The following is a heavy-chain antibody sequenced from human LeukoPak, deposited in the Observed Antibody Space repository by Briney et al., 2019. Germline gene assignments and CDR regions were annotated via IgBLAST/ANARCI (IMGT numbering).Heavy chain of an antibody. CDR1: GGSISSGSYY. J-gene: IGHJ3*02. CDR2: IYTSGST. D-gene: IGHD2-2*01. V-gene: IGHV4-61*02. Sequence: SETLSLTCTVSGGSISSGSYYWSWIRQPAGKGLEWIGRIYTSGSTNYNPSLKSRVAISVDTSKNQFSLNLSSVTAADTAVYFCARKYCSTTSCSYAFDIWGQGTMVTVSS. CDR3: ARKYCSTTSCSYAFDI.